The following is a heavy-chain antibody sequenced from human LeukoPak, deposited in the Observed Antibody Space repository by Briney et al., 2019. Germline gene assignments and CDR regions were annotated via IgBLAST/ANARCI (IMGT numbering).Heavy chain of an antibody. D-gene: IGHD3-10*02. CDR1: GGSISCGGYY. Sequence: KASETLSLTCTVSGGSISCGGYYWSWIRQPPGKGLEWIGYIYYSGSTYYNPSLKSRVTISVDTSKNQFSLKLSSVTAAVTAVYYCASSYYYVFDYWGQGTLVTVSS. J-gene: IGHJ4*02. CDR3: ASSYYYVFDY. V-gene: IGHV4-31*03. CDR2: IYYSGST.